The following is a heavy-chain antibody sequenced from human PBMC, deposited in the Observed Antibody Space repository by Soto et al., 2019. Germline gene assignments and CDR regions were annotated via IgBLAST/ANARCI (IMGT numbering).Heavy chain of an antibody. D-gene: IGHD6-6*01. J-gene: IGHJ3*01. CDR2: MYYSGST. CDR3: ANRKLATRPWGPAFDV. Sequence: PSETLSLTCTVSGDSITSGTFYWNWIRQYPGKGLEWIGYMYYSGSTYYNPSLKSRVSISRDTSKNQFSLSLSSVTDADTAVYYCANRKLATRPWGPAFDVWGQGTMVTVSS. CDR1: GDSITSGTFY. V-gene: IGHV4-31*03.